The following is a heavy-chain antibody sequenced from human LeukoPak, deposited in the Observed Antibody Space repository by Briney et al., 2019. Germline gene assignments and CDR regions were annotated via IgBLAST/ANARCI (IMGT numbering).Heavy chain of an antibody. CDR2: INHSGST. V-gene: IGHV4-34*01. CDR1: GGSFSGYY. CDR3: ARGLVYYYDSSGYYYWFDP. D-gene: IGHD3-22*01. J-gene: IGHJ5*02. Sequence: SETLSLTCAVYGGSFSGYYWSWIRQPPGKGLEWIGEINHSGSTNYNPSLKSRVTISVDTSKNQFSLKLSSVTAADTAVYYCARGLVYYYDSSGYYYWFDPWGQGTAVTVSS.